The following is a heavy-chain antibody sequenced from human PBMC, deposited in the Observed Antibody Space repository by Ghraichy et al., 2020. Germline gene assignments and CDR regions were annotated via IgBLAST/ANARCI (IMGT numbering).Heavy chain of an antibody. CDR1: GFTFSSYA. V-gene: IGHV3-23*01. J-gene: IGHJ4*02. CDR3: AKERDSSGWGRRKKGIFDY. Sequence: GSLRLSCAASGFTFSSYAMSWVRQAPGKGLEWVSAISGSGGSTYYADSVKGRFTISIDNSKNTLYLQMNSLRAEDTAVYYCAKERDSSGWGRRKKGIFDYWGQGTLVTVSS. D-gene: IGHD6-19*01. CDR2: ISGSGGST.